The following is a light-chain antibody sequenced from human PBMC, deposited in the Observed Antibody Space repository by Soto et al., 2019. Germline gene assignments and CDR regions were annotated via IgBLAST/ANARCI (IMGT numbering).Light chain of an antibody. Sequence: DIQMTQSPSIMSASVGDRVTITCRASRSISSWLAWYQQKPGKAPNLLIHKASHLESGVPSRFSGSGSGTEFTLTISSLQPDDFATYYCQQFNTSPWTFGQGTKVDIK. CDR3: QQFNTSPWT. J-gene: IGKJ1*01. V-gene: IGKV1-5*03. CDR1: RSISSW. CDR2: KAS.